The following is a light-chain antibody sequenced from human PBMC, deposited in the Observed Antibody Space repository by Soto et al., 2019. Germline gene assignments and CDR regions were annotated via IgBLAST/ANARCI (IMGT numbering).Light chain of an antibody. J-gene: IGLJ2*01. CDR3: QSYDNSHDWDVI. V-gene: IGLV1-40*01. CDR2: DNT. CDR1: SSNIGAGYA. Sequence: QSVLTQPPSVSGAPGQRVTISCTGSSSNIGAGYAVHWYQQPPGTAPKLLISDNTNRPSGVPDRFSASKSGTTASLAITGLQAEDEAEYYCQSYDNSHDWDVIFGGGTKVTVL.